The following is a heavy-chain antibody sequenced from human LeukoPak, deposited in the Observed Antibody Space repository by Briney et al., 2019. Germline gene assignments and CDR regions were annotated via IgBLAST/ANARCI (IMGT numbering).Heavy chain of an antibody. CDR1: GGSIGSNY. CDR3: AKYGNSGWVIDN. D-gene: IGHD6-19*01. Sequence: SETLSLTCTVSGGSIGSNYWTWIRQPPGKGLEYIGYIYYTGGTNYNPSLKSRATISVDTSKNQFSLKLTSVTAADTAVYFCAKYGNSGWVIDNWGQGTLVTVSS. V-gene: IGHV4-59*08. CDR2: IYYTGGT. J-gene: IGHJ4*02.